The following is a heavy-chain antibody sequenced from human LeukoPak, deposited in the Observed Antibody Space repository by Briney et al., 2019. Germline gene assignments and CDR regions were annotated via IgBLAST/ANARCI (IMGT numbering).Heavy chain of an antibody. V-gene: IGHV1-18*04. D-gene: IGHD3-9*01. CDR2: ISAYNGNT. J-gene: IGHJ4*02. Sequence: ASVKVSCKASGYTFTSYGISWVRQAPGQGLEWMGWISAYNGNTNYAQKLQGRVTMTTDTSTSTAYMELRSLRPDDTTVYYCARRYYDILTGYYDYWGQGALVTVSS. CDR1: GYTFTSYG. CDR3: ARRYYDILTGYYDY.